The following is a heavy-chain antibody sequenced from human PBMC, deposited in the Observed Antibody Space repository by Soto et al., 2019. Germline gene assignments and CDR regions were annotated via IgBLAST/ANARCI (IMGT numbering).Heavy chain of an antibody. CDR2: INPSGGRT. CDR1: GYTFTNYY. CDR3: ARVRPAAISGATDD. V-gene: IGHV1-46*01. Sequence: QVQLVQSGAEVTKPGASVKVSCKASGYTFTNYYMHWVRQAPGQGFEWMGLINPSGGRTTYVSKLQARFTMTGDTSTSTVYMDLGSLRSEHTAVYYWARVRPAAISGATDDWDQGTTVTVAS. D-gene: IGHD6-25*01. J-gene: IGHJ6*01.